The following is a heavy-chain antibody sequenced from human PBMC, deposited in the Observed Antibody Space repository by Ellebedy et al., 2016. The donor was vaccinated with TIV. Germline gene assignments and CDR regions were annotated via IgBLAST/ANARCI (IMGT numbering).Heavy chain of an antibody. Sequence: GESLKISXAASGFTFSSYSMNWVRQAPGKGLEWVSSISSSSSYIYYADSVKGRFTISRDNAKNSLYLQMNSLRAEDTAVYYCARDGACSSGSYYVCHNAFDIWGQGTMVTVSS. CDR1: GFTFSSYS. CDR3: ARDGACSSGSYYVCHNAFDI. J-gene: IGHJ3*02. V-gene: IGHV3-21*01. CDR2: ISSSSSYI. D-gene: IGHD1-26*01.